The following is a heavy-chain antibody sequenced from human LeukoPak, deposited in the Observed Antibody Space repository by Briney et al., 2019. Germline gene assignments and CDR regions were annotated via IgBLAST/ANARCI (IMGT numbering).Heavy chain of an antibody. V-gene: IGHV3-66*01. CDR2: IYSGGST. Sequence: PGGSLRLSCAASGFTVSSNYMSWVRQAPGRGLEWVSVIYSGGSTYYADSVKGRFTISRDNSKNTLYLQMNSLRAEDTAVYYCAREAGGSGSYYNDYYYYGMDVWGQGTTVTVSS. J-gene: IGHJ6*02. CDR1: GFTVSSNY. CDR3: AREAGGSGSYYNDYYYYGMDV. D-gene: IGHD3-10*01.